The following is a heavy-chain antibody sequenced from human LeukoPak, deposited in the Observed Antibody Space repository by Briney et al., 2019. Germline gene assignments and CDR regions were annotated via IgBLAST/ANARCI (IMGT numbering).Heavy chain of an antibody. CDR1: GGTFSSYA. V-gene: IGHV1-69*13. J-gene: IGHJ4*02. Sequence: SVKVSCKASGGTFSSYAISWVRQAPGQGLEWMGGIIPIFGTANYAQKFQGRVTITADESTSTAYMELSSLRSEDTAVYYCALAYCSSTSCYLFDYWGQGTLVTVSS. D-gene: IGHD2-2*01. CDR3: ALAYCSSTSCYLFDY. CDR2: IIPIFGTA.